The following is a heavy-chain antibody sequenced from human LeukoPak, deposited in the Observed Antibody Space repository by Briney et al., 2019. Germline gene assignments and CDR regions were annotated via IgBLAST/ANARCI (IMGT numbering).Heavy chain of an antibody. Sequence: GGSLRLSCAASGFTFSGYAMTWVRQAPGKGLEWVSGTSGSGGSTYYADSVKGRFTISRDNSKNTLYLQMNSLRAEDTAVYYCAKTPDSYGSWYFDYWGQGTLVTVSS. J-gene: IGHJ4*02. CDR3: AKTPDSYGSWYFDY. D-gene: IGHD5-18*01. V-gene: IGHV3-23*01. CDR2: TSGSGGST. CDR1: GFTFSGYA.